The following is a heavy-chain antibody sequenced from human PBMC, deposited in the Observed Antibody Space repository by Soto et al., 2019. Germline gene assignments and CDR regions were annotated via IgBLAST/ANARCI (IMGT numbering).Heavy chain of an antibody. V-gene: IGHV1-46*02. CDR3: ARGARGYCHR. Sequence: GAPANLSFEASCDTYNSNYRHSLRQAPGQGLEWMGIINPSGGSTSYAQKFQGRVTMTRDTSTSTVYMELSSLRSEDTAVYYCARGARGYCHRSGQGALVTVSS. D-gene: IGHD2-15*01. J-gene: IGHJ5*02. CDR1: CDTYNSNY. CDR2: INPSGGST.